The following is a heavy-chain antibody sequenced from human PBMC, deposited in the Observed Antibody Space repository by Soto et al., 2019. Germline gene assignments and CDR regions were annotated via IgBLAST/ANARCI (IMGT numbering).Heavy chain of an antibody. CDR1: GGSISSYY. CDR2: IYYSGST. V-gene: IGHV4-59*12. D-gene: IGHD6-19*01. CDR3: ARLASGWHYHYFDF. J-gene: IGHJ2*01. Sequence: SETLSLTCTVSGGSISSYYWGWIRQPPGKGLEWIGDIYYSGSTNYNPSLTRRATLSVDTSKNQVSLKLTSVTAADTAVYYCARLASGWHYHYFDFWGRGTPVTVSS.